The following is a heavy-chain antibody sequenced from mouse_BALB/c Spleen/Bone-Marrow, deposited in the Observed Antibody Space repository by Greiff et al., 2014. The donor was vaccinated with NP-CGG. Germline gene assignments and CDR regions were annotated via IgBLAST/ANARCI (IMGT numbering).Heavy chain of an antibody. J-gene: IGHJ2*01. V-gene: IGHV14-4*02. Sequence: EVHLVESGAELVRSGASVKLSRTASGFNIKDYYMHWVKQRPEQGLEWIGWIDPENGDTEYAPKFQGKATMTADTSSNTAYLQLSSLTSEDTAVYYCNARGDYDFDYFDYWGQGTTLTVSS. CDR3: NARGDYDFDYFDY. CDR2: IDPENGDT. CDR1: GFNIKDYY. D-gene: IGHD2-4*01.